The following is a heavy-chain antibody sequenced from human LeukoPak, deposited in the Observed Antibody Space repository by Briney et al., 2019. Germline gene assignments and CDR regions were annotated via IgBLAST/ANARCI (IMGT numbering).Heavy chain of an antibody. J-gene: IGHJ4*02. CDR2: INTNTGNP. D-gene: IGHD6-19*01. Sequence: ASVKVSCKASGYTFSAYDISWMRQAPGQGLEWMGGINTNTGNPTYAQGFTRRFVFSLDSSVSTAYLQIDSVEADDTAVYFCARDLAVPGTARGYWGQGTLVTVSS. CDR3: ARDLAVPGTARGY. CDR1: GYTFSAYD. V-gene: IGHV7-4-1*01.